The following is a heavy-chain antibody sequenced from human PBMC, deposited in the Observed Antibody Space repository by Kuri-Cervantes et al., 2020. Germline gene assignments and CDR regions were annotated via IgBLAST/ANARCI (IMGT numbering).Heavy chain of an antibody. CDR3: ARGDIVVVPAAHPYYYGMDV. Sequence: GGSLRLSCAASGFTFSSYWMSWVRQAPGKGLEWVANIKQDGSEKYYVDSVKGRFTISRDNAKNSLYLQMNSLRAEDTAVYYCARGDIVVVPAAHPYYYGMDVWGQGTTVTVSS. J-gene: IGHJ6*02. V-gene: IGHV3-7*01. CDR2: IKQDGSEK. CDR1: GFTFSSYW. D-gene: IGHD2-2*01.